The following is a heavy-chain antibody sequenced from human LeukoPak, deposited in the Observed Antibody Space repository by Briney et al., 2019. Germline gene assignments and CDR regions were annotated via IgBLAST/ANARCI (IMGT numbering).Heavy chain of an antibody. CDR2: ISSSGSTI. V-gene: IGHV3-48*03. D-gene: IGHD6-13*01. CDR3: ARKGYSSSFGLRAYDY. J-gene: IGHJ4*02. CDR1: GFTFSSYE. Sequence: GGSLRLSCAASGFTFSSYEMNWVRQAPGKGLEWVSYISSSGSTIYYADSVKGRFTISRDNAKNSLYLQMNSLRAEDTAVYYCARKGYSSSFGLRAYDYWSQGTLVTVSS.